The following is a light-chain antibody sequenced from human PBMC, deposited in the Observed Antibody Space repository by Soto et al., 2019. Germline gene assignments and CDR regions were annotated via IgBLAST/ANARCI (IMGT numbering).Light chain of an antibody. CDR2: EVT. CDR3: SSYTSSNTPYV. J-gene: IGLJ1*01. V-gene: IGLV2-14*01. CDR1: SSDVGAYNF. Sequence: QSVLTQPASVSGSPGQSITISCTGSSSDVGAYNFVSWYQHHPGKAPKLILYEVTTRPSGVSSRFSGSKSGNTASLTISGLQADDEANYYCSSYTSSNTPYVFGTGTNVTVL.